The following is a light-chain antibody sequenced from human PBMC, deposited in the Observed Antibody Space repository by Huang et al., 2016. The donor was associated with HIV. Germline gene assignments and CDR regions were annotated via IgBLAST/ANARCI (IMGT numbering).Light chain of an antibody. J-gene: IGKJ2*01. CDR1: QTVSSN. CDR2: AAS. V-gene: IGKV3-15*01. Sequence: EIVMTQSPATLSVSPGERATLSCRASQTVSSNLAWYQQKPGQAPRLLIYAASTRATGIPARFSGSGSGTEFTLTISSLQSEDFAVYYCQHYRVWPPVYTFGQGTKLEIK. CDR3: QHYRVWPPVYT.